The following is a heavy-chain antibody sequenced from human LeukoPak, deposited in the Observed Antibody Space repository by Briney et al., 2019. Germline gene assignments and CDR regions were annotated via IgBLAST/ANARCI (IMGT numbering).Heavy chain of an antibody. CDR1: GDSISSGYY. Sequence: SETLSLTCDVSGDSISSGYYWGWIRQSPGKGLEWIGSIYHSGSTTYNPSLKSRVTISADTSKNQFSLKVRPVTAADTAVYYCVRNSSGWFFDYWGQGTLVTVSS. V-gene: IGHV4-38-2*01. J-gene: IGHJ4*02. CDR2: IYHSGST. D-gene: IGHD6-19*01. CDR3: VRNSSGWFFDY.